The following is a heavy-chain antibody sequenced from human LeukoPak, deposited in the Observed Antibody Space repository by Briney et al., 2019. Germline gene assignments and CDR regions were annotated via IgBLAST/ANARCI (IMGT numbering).Heavy chain of an antibody. D-gene: IGHD3-3*01. CDR1: GFTFSDYW. CDR3: ARGFTIFGVVNDAFDI. Sequence: AGGSLRLSCAASGFTFSDYWMHWVRHAPGKGLVWVSRIDSDGSSTSNADSVKGRFTISRDNAKNTVYLQMNSLRAEDTAVYYCARGFTIFGVVNDAFDIWGQGTMVTVSS. V-gene: IGHV3-74*01. CDR2: IDSDGSST. J-gene: IGHJ3*02.